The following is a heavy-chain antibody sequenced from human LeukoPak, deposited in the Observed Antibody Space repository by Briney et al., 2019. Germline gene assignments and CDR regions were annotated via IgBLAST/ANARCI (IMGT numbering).Heavy chain of an antibody. CDR2: IYSGGST. V-gene: IGHV3-53*04. J-gene: IGHJ5*02. D-gene: IGHD6-19*01. CDR3: ARDQYSSGYNWFDP. Sequence: TGGSLRLSCAASGFTVSSNYMSRVRQAPGKGLEWVSVIYSGGSTYYADSVKGRFTISRHNSKNTLYLQMNSLRAEDTAVYYCARDQYSSGYNWFDPWGQGTLVTVSS. CDR1: GFTVSSNY.